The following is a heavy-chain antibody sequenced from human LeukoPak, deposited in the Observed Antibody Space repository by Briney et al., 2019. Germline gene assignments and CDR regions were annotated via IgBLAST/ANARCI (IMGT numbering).Heavy chain of an antibody. CDR1: GCSISSYY. D-gene: IGHD6-13*01. J-gene: IGHJ4*02. CDR2: IYYSGST. Sequence: SETLSLTCTVSGCSISSYYWSWIRQPPGKGLEWIGYIYYSGSTNYNPSLKSRVTISVDTSKNQFYLKLSAVTAAYTAVYYCARQDSSSWYPEYWGQGTLVTVSS. CDR3: ARQDSSSWYPEY. V-gene: IGHV4-59*08.